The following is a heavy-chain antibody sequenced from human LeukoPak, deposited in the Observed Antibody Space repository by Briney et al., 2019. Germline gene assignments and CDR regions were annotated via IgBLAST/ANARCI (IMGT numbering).Heavy chain of an antibody. D-gene: IGHD1-26*01. CDR2: ISYDGSNK. CDR3: AKASADGAIDFDY. V-gene: IGHV3-30*18. Sequence: GRSLRLSCAASGFTFSSYGMHWVRQAPGEGLEWVAVISYDGSNKYYADSVKGRFTISRDNSKNTLYLQMNSLRAEDTAVYYCAKASADGAIDFDYWGQGTLVTVSS. J-gene: IGHJ4*02. CDR1: GFTFSSYG.